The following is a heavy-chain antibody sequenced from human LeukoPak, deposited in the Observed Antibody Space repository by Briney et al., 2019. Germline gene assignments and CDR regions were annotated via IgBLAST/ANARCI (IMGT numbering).Heavy chain of an antibody. D-gene: IGHD6-6*01. J-gene: IGHJ5*02. CDR3: ARVRSIAARPDWFDP. CDR1: GFTFSNYD. Sequence: GGSLRLSCEASGFTFSNYDMSWVRQPPGKGLEWVSGVGFAGDSYYAGSVKGRFTISRDNSKNTLYLQMNSLRSDDTAVYYCARVRSIAARPDWFDPWGQGTLVTVSS. CDR2: VGFAGDS. V-gene: IGHV3-13*01.